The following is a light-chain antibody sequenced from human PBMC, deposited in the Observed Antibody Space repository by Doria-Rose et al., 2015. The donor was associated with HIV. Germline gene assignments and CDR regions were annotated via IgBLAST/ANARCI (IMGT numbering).Light chain of an antibody. Sequence: DIVMTQSPDSLAVSLGERATINCKSSQSVLYSSNNKNFLAWYQQKPGQPPKLLIYWASTRESGVPARFSGSGSGTSSSLTISSLQAEDVAVYYCHQHYTTPATFGQGTKVEIK. CDR2: WAS. J-gene: IGKJ1*01. CDR3: HQHYTTPAT. CDR1: QSVLYSSNNKNF. V-gene: IGKV4-1*01.